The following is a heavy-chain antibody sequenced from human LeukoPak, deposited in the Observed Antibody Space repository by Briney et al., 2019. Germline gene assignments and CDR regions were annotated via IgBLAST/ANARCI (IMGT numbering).Heavy chain of an antibody. CDR3: AGVARKKENSSSCLTLDY. CDR1: GFTFSSYG. J-gene: IGHJ4*02. CDR2: IWYDGSNK. V-gene: IGHV3-33*01. Sequence: PGGSLRLSCAASGFTFSSYGMHWVRQAPGKGLEWVAVIWYDGSNKYYADSVKGRFTISRDNSKNTLYLQMNSLRAEDTAVYYCAGVARKKENSSSCLTLDYWGQGTLVTVSS. D-gene: IGHD6-13*01.